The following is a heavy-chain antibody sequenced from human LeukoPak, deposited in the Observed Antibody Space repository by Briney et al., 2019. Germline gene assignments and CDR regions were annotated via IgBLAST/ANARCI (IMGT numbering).Heavy chain of an antibody. J-gene: IGHJ4*02. CDR2: ISPDGITT. CDR1: GFTFDNSW. CDR3: ATAGNYRFDN. Sequence: TGGSLRLSCAASGFTFDNSWIHWVRQGPGRGLVWVSRISPDGITTNYADSVKGRITISRDNAMNTLYLQMNSLRAEDTAVYYCATAGNYRFDNWGQGTLVTVSS. V-gene: IGHV3-74*01. D-gene: IGHD1-7*01.